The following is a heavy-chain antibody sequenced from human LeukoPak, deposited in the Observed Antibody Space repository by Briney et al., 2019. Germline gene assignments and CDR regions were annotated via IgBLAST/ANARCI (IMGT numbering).Heavy chain of an antibody. J-gene: IGHJ4*02. Sequence: GGALRLSCAASGFSFSGYAMNWVRQAPGKGLEWISYISSTYVIYYGASVKGRFTVSRDNAKNSLYLQMNSLGAEDTAVYYCARDDNWAVDHWGQGTLVTVSS. CDR2: ISSTYVI. D-gene: IGHD1-1*01. CDR3: ARDDNWAVDH. CDR1: GFSFSGYA. V-gene: IGHV3-69-1*01.